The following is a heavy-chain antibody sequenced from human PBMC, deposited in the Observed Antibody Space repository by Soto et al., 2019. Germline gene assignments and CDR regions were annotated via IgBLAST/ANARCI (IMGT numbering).Heavy chain of an antibody. CDR1: GYTFTSYD. Sequence: ASVKVSCKASGYTFTSYDINWVRQATGQGLEWMGWMNPNSGNTGYAQKFQGRVTMTRNTSISTAYMELSSLRSEDTAVYYCARGLGTIFGVVVYNWFDPWDQGTLVTVSS. D-gene: IGHD3-3*01. V-gene: IGHV1-8*01. J-gene: IGHJ5*02. CDR3: ARGLGTIFGVVVYNWFDP. CDR2: MNPNSGNT.